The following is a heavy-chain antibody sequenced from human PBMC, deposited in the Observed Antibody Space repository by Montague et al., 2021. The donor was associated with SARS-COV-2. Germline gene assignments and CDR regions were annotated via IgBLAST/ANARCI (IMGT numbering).Heavy chain of an antibody. J-gene: IGHJ4*02. Sequence: SETLSLTCTVSGGSISSYYWSWIRQPPGKGLEWIGYIYYSGSTNYNPSLKSRVTISEDTSKNQFSLKLSSVTAADTAVYYCARVFPRWLQLDPYFDYWGQGTLVTVSS. V-gene: IGHV4-59*01. CDR2: IYYSGST. CDR1: GGSISSYY. CDR3: ARVFPRWLQLDPYFDY. D-gene: IGHD5-24*01.